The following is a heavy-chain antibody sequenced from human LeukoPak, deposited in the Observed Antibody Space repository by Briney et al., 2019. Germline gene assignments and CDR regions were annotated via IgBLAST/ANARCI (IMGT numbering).Heavy chain of an antibody. CDR1: GGTFSSYA. CDR3: VTVEYFDY. CDR2: ISAYNGNT. J-gene: IGHJ4*02. Sequence: GSVKVSCKASGGTFSSYAISWVRQAPGQGLEWMGWISAYNGNTNYAQKLQGRVTMTTDTSTSTAYMELRSLRSDDTAVYYCVTVEYFDYWGQGTLVTVSS. D-gene: IGHD4-23*01. V-gene: IGHV1-18*01.